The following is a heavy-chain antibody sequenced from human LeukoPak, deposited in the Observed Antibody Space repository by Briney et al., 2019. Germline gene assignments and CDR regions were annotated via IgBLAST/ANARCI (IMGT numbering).Heavy chain of an antibody. CDR1: GFTFISYA. J-gene: IGHJ4*02. Sequence: GGSLRLSCAASGFTFISYAMNWVRQAPGKGLEWVSTISGGGDNTYYADSVKGRFTISRDNSKNTLYLQMNSLRAEDTAVYYCAKSTSVAMGQLGYWGQGTLVTVSS. CDR2: ISGGGDNT. V-gene: IGHV3-23*01. D-gene: IGHD5-12*01. CDR3: AKSTSVAMGQLGY.